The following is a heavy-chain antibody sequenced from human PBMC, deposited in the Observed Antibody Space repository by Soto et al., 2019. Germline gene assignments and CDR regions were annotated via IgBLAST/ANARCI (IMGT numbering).Heavy chain of an antibody. D-gene: IGHD3-3*01. J-gene: IGHJ4*02. CDR3: AKGGRHYDFWSGYPLAFDY. V-gene: IGHV3-23*01. CDR2: ISGSGDST. Sequence: EVQLLESGGGLVQPGGSLRVSCAASGFTFNNYVMTWVRQAPGKGLEWVSAISGSGDSTYYADSVKGRFTISRDNSKNTLYLPMNSLRAEDTALYYCAKGGRHYDFWSGYPLAFDYWGQGTLITVSS. CDR1: GFTFNNYV.